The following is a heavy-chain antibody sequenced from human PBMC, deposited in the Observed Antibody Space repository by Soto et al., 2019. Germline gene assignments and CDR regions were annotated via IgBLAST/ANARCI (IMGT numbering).Heavy chain of an antibody. CDR1: GFSLSTSGVG. CDR2: IYWNDDK. CDR3: AHMYDFWSGYPPRCYGMDV. D-gene: IGHD3-3*01. Sequence: SGPTLVNPTQTLTLTCTFSGFSLSTSGVGVGWIRQPPGKALEWLALIYWNDDKRYSPSLKSRLTITKDTSKNQVVLTMTNMDPVDTATYYCAHMYDFWSGYPPRCYGMDVWGQGTTVTVSS. V-gene: IGHV2-5*01. J-gene: IGHJ6*02.